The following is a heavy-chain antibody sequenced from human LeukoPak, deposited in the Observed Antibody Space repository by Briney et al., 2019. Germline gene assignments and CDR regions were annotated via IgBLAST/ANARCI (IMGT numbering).Heavy chain of an antibody. D-gene: IGHD3-10*01. Sequence: SETLSLTCAVYGGSFSGYYWSWIRQPPGKGLEWIGEINHSGSTNYNLSLKSRVTISVDTSKNQFSLKLSSVTAADTAVYYCAYYGSGSFDAFDIWGQGTMVTVSS. CDR3: AYYGSGSFDAFDI. J-gene: IGHJ3*02. V-gene: IGHV4-34*01. CDR1: GGSFSGYY. CDR2: INHSGST.